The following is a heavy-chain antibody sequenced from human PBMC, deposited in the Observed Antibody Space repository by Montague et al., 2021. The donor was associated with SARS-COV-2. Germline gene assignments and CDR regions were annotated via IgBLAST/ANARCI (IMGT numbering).Heavy chain of an antibody. J-gene: IGHJ6*02. V-gene: IGHV4-61*02. CDR2: IYTSGST. D-gene: IGHD3-3*01. Sequence: TLSLTCTVSGGSISSGSYYWSWIRQPAGKGLEWIGRIYTSGSTNYNPSLKSRVTISVDTSKNQFSLKLSSVTVADTAVYYCARWGEYYDSPYYYYAMDVWGQGTTVTVSS. CDR3: ARWGEYYDSPYYYYAMDV. CDR1: GGSISSGSYY.